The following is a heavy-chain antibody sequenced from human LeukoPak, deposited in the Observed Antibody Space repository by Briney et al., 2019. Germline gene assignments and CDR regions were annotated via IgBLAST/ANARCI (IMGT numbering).Heavy chain of an antibody. CDR1: GFTFSSYA. D-gene: IGHD2-15*01. Sequence: GGSLRLSCAASGFTFSSYAMSWVRQAPGKGLEWVSAISGSGGSTYYADSVKGRFTISRDNSKNTLYLQMNSLRAEDPAVYYCAGDCSGGSCFDAFDIWGQGTMVTVSS. CDR3: AGDCSGGSCFDAFDI. J-gene: IGHJ3*02. CDR2: ISGSGGST. V-gene: IGHV3-23*01.